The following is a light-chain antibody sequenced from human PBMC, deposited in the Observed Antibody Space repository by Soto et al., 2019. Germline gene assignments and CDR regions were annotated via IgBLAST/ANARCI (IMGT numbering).Light chain of an antibody. J-gene: IGLJ1*01. CDR2: DGS. CDR1: SSDVGGYKY. CDR3: DSYTSSSSYV. V-gene: IGLV2-14*01. Sequence: QSALTQPASVSGSPGQSITISCTGTSSDVGGYKYVSWNQQHPGKAPKLMIYDGSKRPSGVSDRFSGSKSGNTASLTISGLQSEDEADYYCDSYTSSSSYVFGTGTKLTVL.